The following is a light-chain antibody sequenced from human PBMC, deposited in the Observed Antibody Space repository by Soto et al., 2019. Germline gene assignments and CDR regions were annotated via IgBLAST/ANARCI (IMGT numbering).Light chain of an antibody. Sequence: EIVLTQSPGAQSLSPGERATRSCRASQSVSNNYLAWYQQKPGQAPRLLIYGASNRATGIPDRFSGSGSGTDFTLTISRLEPEDFAVYYCQQYGSSGTFGQGTKVDIK. V-gene: IGKV3-20*01. CDR2: GAS. J-gene: IGKJ1*01. CDR3: QQYGSSGT. CDR1: QSVSNNY.